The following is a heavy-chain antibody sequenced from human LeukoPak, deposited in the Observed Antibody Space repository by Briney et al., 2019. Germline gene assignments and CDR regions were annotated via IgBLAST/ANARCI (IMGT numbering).Heavy chain of an antibody. CDR3: ASYDSSGYGLDAFDI. CDR1: GGSLSSSSYY. J-gene: IGHJ3*02. Sequence: PSETLSLTCTVSGGSLSSSSYYWGWLRQPPGKGLEWIGSIYYSGSTYYNPPLKSRVTISVDTSKNQFSLKLSSVTAADTAVYYCASYDSSGYGLDAFDIWGQGTMVTVSS. D-gene: IGHD3-22*01. CDR2: IYYSGST. V-gene: IGHV4-39*01.